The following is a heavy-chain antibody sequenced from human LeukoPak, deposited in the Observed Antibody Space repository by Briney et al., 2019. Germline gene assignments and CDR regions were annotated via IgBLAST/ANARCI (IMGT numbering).Heavy chain of an antibody. D-gene: IGHD3-10*01. J-gene: IGHJ6*02. V-gene: IGHV7-4-1*02. CDR2: INTNTGNP. CDR1: GGTFSSYA. Sequence: ASVKVSCKASGGTFSSYAISWVRQAPGQGLEWMGWINTNTGNPTYAQGFTGRFVFSLDTSVSTAYLQISSLKAEDTAVYYCAREWGFGELPSLDVWGQGTTVTVSS. CDR3: AREWGFGELPSLDV.